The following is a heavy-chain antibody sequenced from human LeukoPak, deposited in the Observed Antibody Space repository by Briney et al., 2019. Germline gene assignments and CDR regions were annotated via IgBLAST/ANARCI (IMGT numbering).Heavy chain of an antibody. J-gene: IGHJ6*03. CDR3: AKVYCSSTSCPYYYYYMDV. CDR1: GFTVSSNY. V-gene: IGHV3-53*01. Sequence: PGGSLRLSCAATGFTVSSNYMSWVRQAPGKGLEWVSVIYSGGSTYYADSVKGRFTISRDNSKNTLYLQMNSLRAEDTAVYYCAKVYCSSTSCPYYYYYMDVWGKGTTVTVSS. CDR2: IYSGGST. D-gene: IGHD2-2*01.